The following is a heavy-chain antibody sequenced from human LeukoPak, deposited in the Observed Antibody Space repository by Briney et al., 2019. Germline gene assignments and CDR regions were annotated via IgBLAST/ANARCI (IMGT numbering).Heavy chain of an antibody. CDR1: GYTFTGYY. Sequence: ASVKVSCKASGYTFTGYYMHWVRQAPGQGLEWMGWINPNSGGTNYAQKFQGRVTMTRDTSISTAYMELSRLRSDDTAVYYCAGDWGYSSSPDPWGQGTLVTVSS. V-gene: IGHV1-2*02. D-gene: IGHD6-6*01. CDR3: AGDWGYSSSPDP. J-gene: IGHJ5*02. CDR2: INPNSGGT.